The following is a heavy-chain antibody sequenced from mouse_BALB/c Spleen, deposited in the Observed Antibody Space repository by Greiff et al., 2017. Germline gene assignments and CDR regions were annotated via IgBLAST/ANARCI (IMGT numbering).Heavy chain of an antibody. Sequence: EVKLVESGAELVKPGASVKLSCTASGFNIKDTYMHWVKQRPEQGLEWIGRIDPANGNTKYDPKFQGKATITADTSSNTAYLQLSSLTSEDTAVYYCARGYRYDGDYYAMDYWGQGTSVTVSS. J-gene: IGHJ4*01. CDR2: IDPANGNT. D-gene: IGHD2-14*01. V-gene: IGHV14-3*02. CDR1: GFNIKDTY. CDR3: ARGYRYDGDYYAMDY.